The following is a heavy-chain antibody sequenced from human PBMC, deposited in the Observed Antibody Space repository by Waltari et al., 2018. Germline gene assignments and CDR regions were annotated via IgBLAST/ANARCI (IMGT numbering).Heavy chain of an antibody. CDR2: IYYNGRT. CDR1: GGSISISSHY. J-gene: IGHJ5*02. CDR3: ARGGAPDGWFDP. V-gene: IGHV4-39*07. Sequence: QLQLQESGPGAVKPSETLSLTCTVSGGSISISSHYWDGIRQPPGKGLEWIGSIYYNGRTYYNSSLKTRVSMSVDTSRNQFSLNLNSVTAADTAVYYCARGGAPDGWFDPWGQGTLVNVSS.